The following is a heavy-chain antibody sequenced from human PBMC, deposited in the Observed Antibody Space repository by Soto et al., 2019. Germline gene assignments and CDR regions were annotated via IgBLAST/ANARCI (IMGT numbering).Heavy chain of an antibody. V-gene: IGHV3-23*01. CDR3: AKGGTSSGPYYYGLDV. CDR2: ISGSGGST. D-gene: IGHD3-22*01. Sequence: EVQLLESGGGLVQPGGSLRLSCAASGFTFSSYAMSWVRQAPGKGLEWVSAISGSGGSTYYADSEKGRFTTSRDNSKNTLDLKMKGLIAEDTAVYYHAKGGTSSGPYYYGLDVWGQGTTVTVAS. J-gene: IGHJ6*02. CDR1: GFTFSSYA.